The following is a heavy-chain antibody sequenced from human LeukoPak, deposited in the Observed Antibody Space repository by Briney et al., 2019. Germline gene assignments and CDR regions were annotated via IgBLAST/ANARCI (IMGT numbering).Heavy chain of an antibody. CDR3: ARHKSLDIVVVPAAIQAFDI. D-gene: IGHD2-2*03. V-gene: IGHV4-39*01. CDR1: GGSISSSSYY. Sequence: SETLSLTCTVSGGSISSSSYYWGWVRQPPGKGLEWIGSIYYSGSTYYNPSLKSRVTISVDTSKNQFSLKLSSVTAADTAVYYCARHKSLDIVVVPAAIQAFDIWGQGTMVTVSS. J-gene: IGHJ3*02. CDR2: IYYSGST.